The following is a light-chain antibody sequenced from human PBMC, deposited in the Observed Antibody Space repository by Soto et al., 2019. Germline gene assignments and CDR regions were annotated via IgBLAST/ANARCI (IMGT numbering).Light chain of an antibody. J-gene: IGKJ1*01. Sequence: QMTQSPSSLSASVGEKIIITCRASRDVGSDISWYQQKPGQAPKLLIYAASNLYTGVPSRFSGSRSGTDFTLTISCLQSEDFATYYCQQYYSYPRTFGQGTKVDIK. CDR3: QQYYSYPRT. CDR2: AAS. V-gene: IGKV1-17*01. CDR1: RDVGSD.